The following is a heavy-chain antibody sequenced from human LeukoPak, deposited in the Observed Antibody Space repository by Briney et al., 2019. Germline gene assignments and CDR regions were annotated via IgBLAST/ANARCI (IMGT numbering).Heavy chain of an antibody. V-gene: IGHV3-30*18. Sequence: PGRSLRLSCAASGFTFSSYGMHWVRQAPGKGLEWVAVISYDGSNKYYADSVKGRFTISRDNSKNTLYLQMNSLRAEDTAVYYCAKDQAYSSSWYRGADAFDIWGQGTMVTVSS. CDR2: ISYDGSNK. CDR3: AKDQAYSSSWYRGADAFDI. CDR1: GFTFSSYG. J-gene: IGHJ3*02. D-gene: IGHD6-13*01.